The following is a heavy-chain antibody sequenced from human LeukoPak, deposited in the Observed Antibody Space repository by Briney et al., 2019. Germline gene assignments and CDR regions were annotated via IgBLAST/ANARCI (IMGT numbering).Heavy chain of an antibody. Sequence: ASVKVSCKAPGYTFTGYYMHWVRQAPGQGLEWMGWINPNSGGTNYAQKFQGRVTMTSDTSISTAYMELSRLRSDDTAVYYCARGSAISRDGYNRGPPGYWGQGTLVTVSS. CDR2: INPNSGGT. CDR3: ARGSAISRDGYNRGPPGY. D-gene: IGHD5-24*01. CDR1: GYTFTGYY. V-gene: IGHV1-2*02. J-gene: IGHJ4*02.